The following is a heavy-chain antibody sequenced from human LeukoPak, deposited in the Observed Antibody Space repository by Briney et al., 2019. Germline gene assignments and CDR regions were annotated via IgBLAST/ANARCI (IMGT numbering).Heavy chain of an antibody. V-gene: IGHV1-69*13. D-gene: IGHD6-19*01. CDR1: GYTFTSYG. CDR3: ARAVAGTGEYFDY. CDR2: IIPIFGTA. J-gene: IGHJ4*02. Sequence: ASVKVSCKASGYTFTSYGISWVRQAPGQGLEWMGGIIPIFGTANYAQKFQGRVTITADESTSTAYMELSSLRSEDTAVYYCARAVAGTGEYFDYWGQGTLVTVSS.